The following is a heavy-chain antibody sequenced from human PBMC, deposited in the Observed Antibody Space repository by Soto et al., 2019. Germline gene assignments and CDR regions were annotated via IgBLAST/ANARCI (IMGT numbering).Heavy chain of an antibody. D-gene: IGHD3-3*01. CDR3: ARARVALYNWLDP. J-gene: IGHJ5*02. CDR1: GFTFRSYN. V-gene: IGHV3-48*01. CDR2: ISSSSRTI. Sequence: EVQLVESGGGLVQPGGSLSLSCAASGFTFRSYNMNWVRQAPGKGLAWVSYISSSSRTIYYADSVKGRFSISRDNARNSLYLQMSSLRAEDTAVYYCARARVALYNWLDPWGQGTLVTVSS.